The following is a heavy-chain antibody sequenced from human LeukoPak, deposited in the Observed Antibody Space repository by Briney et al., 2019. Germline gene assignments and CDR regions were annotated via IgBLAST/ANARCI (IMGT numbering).Heavy chain of an antibody. J-gene: IGHJ4*02. Sequence: SETLSLTCTVSGGSISSYYWSWIRQPPGEGLEYIGYIYYNGNTNYNPSLKSRVTISVDTSKNQFSLKVSSVTAADTAVYYCARAHDYDSSGYSSFDYWGQGTLVTVSS. D-gene: IGHD3-22*01. CDR1: GGSISSYY. CDR3: ARAHDYDSSGYSSFDY. V-gene: IGHV4-59*01. CDR2: IYYNGNT.